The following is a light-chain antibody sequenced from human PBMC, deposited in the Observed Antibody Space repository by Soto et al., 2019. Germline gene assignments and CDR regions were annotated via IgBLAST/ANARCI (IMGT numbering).Light chain of an antibody. CDR2: GAS. V-gene: IGKV3-20*01. CDR3: QQYGNSLT. Sequence: EIVMTQSTATLSVSPGERATLSCRARQSVYNNYLAWYQQRPGQAPRTLIYGASSRATGIPDRFSGSGSGTDFTLSISGLEPEDSAVYYCQQYGNSLTFGGGTKVDI. CDR1: QSVYNNY. J-gene: IGKJ4*01.